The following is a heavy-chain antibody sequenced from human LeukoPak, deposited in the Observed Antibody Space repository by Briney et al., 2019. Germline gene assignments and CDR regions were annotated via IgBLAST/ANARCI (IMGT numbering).Heavy chain of an antibody. Sequence: SEILSLTCTVSGGSISSSCYYWGWIRQPPGKGLEWIGSIYYTGSTYYNPSLKSRVTLSVDTSKNQFSLKLSSVTAADTAVYYCARLPHGDPTYYFDYWGQGTLVTVSS. J-gene: IGHJ4*02. CDR1: GGSISSSCYY. CDR2: IYYTGST. V-gene: IGHV4-39*07. D-gene: IGHD4-17*01. CDR3: ARLPHGDPTYYFDY.